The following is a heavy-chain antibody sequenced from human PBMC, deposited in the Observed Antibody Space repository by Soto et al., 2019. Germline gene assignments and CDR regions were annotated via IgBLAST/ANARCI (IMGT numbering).Heavy chain of an antibody. CDR3: AKTLKLYCSSTSCHNWFDP. D-gene: IGHD2-2*01. CDR1: GYTFTSYG. V-gene: IGHV1-69*13. Sequence: ASVKVSCKASGYTFTSYGISWVRQAPGQGLEWMGGIIPIFGTANYAQKFQGRVTITADESTSTAYMELSSLRSEDTAVYYCAKTLKLYCSSTSCHNWFDPWGQGTLVTVSS. J-gene: IGHJ5*02. CDR2: IIPIFGTA.